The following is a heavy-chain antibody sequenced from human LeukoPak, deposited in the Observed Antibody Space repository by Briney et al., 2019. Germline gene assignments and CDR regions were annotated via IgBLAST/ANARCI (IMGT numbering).Heavy chain of an antibody. V-gene: IGHV7-4-1*02. CDR3: ARSPTYYYGSGSQRGAFDI. CDR1: GYTFTSYA. Sequence: ASVKVSCKASGYTFTSYAMNWVRQAPGQGLEWMGWINTNTGNPTYAQGFTGRFVFSLDTSVSTAYLQISSLKAEDTAVYYCARSPTYYYGSGSQRGAFDIWGQGTMVTVSS. D-gene: IGHD3-10*01. CDR2: INTNTGNP. J-gene: IGHJ3*02.